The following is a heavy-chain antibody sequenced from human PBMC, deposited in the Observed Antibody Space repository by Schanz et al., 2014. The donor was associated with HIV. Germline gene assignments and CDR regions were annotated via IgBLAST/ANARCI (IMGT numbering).Heavy chain of an antibody. CDR3: GRGTRYVADYVGPRSDGMDV. Sequence: QVQLQQWGAGLLKPSETLSLTCAVYGGSFRGYYWTWIRQFPGVGLEWIGEINHSGSTNYNPSLKSRVTISLDTSKNKFSLRLNCVTAADTAVYYCGRGTRYVADYVGPRSDGMDVWGQGTAVIVSS. CDR2: INHSGST. J-gene: IGHJ6*02. V-gene: IGHV4-34*01. D-gene: IGHD3-10*02. CDR1: GGSFRGYY.